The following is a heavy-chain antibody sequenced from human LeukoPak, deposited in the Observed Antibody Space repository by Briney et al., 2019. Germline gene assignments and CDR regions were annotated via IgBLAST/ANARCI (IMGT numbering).Heavy chain of an antibody. CDR2: IRYDGSNK. V-gene: IGHV3-33*01. D-gene: IGHD1-26*01. J-gene: IGHJ4*02. CDR3: ARDRPTGSYYSIDY. Sequence: GRSLRLSCAASGFTFNEFGVHWVRQAPGQGLEWVALIRYDGSNKYYADSVKGRCTISRDNSKNTVYLQMNSLRVEDTAIYYCARDRPTGSYYSIDYWGQGTLATVSS. CDR1: GFTFNEFG.